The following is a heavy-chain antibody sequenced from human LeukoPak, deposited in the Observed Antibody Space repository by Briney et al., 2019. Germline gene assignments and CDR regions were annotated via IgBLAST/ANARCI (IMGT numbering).Heavy chain of an antibody. CDR1: GFTFSSYG. V-gene: IGHV3-7*01. CDR3: MTNCGGDC. Sequence: GGSLRLSCAASGFTFSSYGMHWVRQAPGKGLEWLANIKGDGNQKNYMDSVKGRFVISRDNAKNLLYLQMNSLKAEDTAVYYCMTNCGGDCWGQGTLVTVSS. J-gene: IGHJ4*02. D-gene: IGHD2-8*01. CDR2: IKGDGNQK.